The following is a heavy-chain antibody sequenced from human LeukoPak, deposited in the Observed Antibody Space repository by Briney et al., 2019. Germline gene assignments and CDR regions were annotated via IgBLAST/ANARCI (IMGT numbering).Heavy chain of an antibody. CDR3: ARDHGSSWKPLYYYYGMDV. Sequence: GGSLRLSCAASGFTFSSYSMNWVRQAPGKGLEWVSSISSSSSYIYYADSVKGRFTISRDNAKNSLYLQMNSLRAEDTAVYYCARDHGSSWKPLYYYYGMDVWGQGTTVTVSS. CDR1: GFTFSSYS. CDR2: ISSSSSYI. J-gene: IGHJ6*02. D-gene: IGHD6-13*01. V-gene: IGHV3-21*01.